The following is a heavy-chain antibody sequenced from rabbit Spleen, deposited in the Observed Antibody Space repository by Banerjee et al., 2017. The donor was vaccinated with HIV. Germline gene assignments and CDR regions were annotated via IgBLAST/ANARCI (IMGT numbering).Heavy chain of an antibody. J-gene: IGHJ6*01. CDR1: GFSFSNTDY. D-gene: IGHD7-1*01. CDR2: IYAGSSGFT. V-gene: IGHV1S40*01. Sequence: QSLEESGGDPVKPGASLTLTCTASGFSFSNTDYMCWVRQAPGKGLEWIACIYAGSSGFTYSATWAKGRFTCSKASSTTVTLQMTSLTVADTATYFCARDTGTSFSTYGMDLWGPGTLVTVS. CDR3: ARDTGTSFSTYGMDL.